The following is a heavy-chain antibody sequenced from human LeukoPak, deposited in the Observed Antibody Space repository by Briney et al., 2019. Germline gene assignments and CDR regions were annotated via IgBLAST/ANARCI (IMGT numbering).Heavy chain of an antibody. J-gene: IGHJ3*02. CDR2: IYYSGST. CDR3: ARGGGYHDAFDI. D-gene: IGHD3-22*01. Sequence: PSETLSLTCTVSGGSISSGGYYWRWIRQHPGKGLEWIGYIYYSGSTYYNPSLKSRVTISVDTSKNQFSLKLSSVTAADTAVYYCARGGGYHDAFDIWGQGTMVTVSS. V-gene: IGHV4-31*03. CDR1: GGSISSGGYY.